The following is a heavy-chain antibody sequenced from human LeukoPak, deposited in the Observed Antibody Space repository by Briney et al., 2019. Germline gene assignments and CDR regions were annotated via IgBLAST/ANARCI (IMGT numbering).Heavy chain of an antibody. CDR1: GFTFSYYV. D-gene: IGHD3-22*01. V-gene: IGHV3-23*01. J-gene: IGHJ4*02. CDR2: ISGSGSTT. CDR3: AKDTGLGYYDSSGFDY. Sequence: GGSLRLSCAASGFTFSYYVMSWVRQAPGKGLEWVSAISGSGSTTYYADSVKGRFTISRDNSKNTLYLQMNSLRAEDTAVYSCAKDTGLGYYDSSGFDYWGQGTLVIVSS.